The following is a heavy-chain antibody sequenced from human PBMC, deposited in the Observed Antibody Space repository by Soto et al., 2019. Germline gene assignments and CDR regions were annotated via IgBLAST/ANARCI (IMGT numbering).Heavy chain of an antibody. Sequence: EVQLLESGGGLVQPGGSLRLSCAASGFTFSSYAMSWVRQAPGKGLEWGSAISGSGGSTYYADSVKGRFPNSRDNSKNPLILQMNSLGAEDTAVYYCAKGGQQLGGGYFDYWGQGTLVTVSS. D-gene: IGHD6-13*01. CDR1: GFTFSSYA. J-gene: IGHJ4*02. CDR3: AKGGQQLGGGYFDY. CDR2: ISGSGGST. V-gene: IGHV3-23*01.